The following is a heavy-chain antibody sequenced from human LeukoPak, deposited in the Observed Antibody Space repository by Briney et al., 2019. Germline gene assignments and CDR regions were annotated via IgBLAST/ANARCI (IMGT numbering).Heavy chain of an antibody. CDR1: GINFSRDL. J-gene: IGHJ3*01. CDR2: IKEDGSEK. D-gene: IGHD4-11*01. Sequence: ESLRLFCTASGINFSRDLMRLVRQVSGKGPEFVANIKEDGSEKSYVDFVKGRFTISRDNVKNSVSLQMNSLRVEDTAVYYCARDPGYSEFDVWGQGIMVIVSS. V-gene: IGHV3-7*01. CDR3: ARDPGYSEFDV.